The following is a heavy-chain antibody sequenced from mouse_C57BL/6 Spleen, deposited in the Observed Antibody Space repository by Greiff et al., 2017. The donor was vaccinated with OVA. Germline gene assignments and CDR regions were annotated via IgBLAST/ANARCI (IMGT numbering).Heavy chain of an antibody. Sequence: QVHVKQSGAELVKPGASVKMSCKASGYTFTTYPIEWMKQNHGKSLEWIGNFHPYNDDTKYNEKFKGKATLTVEKSSSTVYLELSRLTSDDSAVYYCARRGGGQAWFAYWGQGTLVTVSA. J-gene: IGHJ3*01. D-gene: IGHD1-1*02. CDR2: FHPYNDDT. V-gene: IGHV1-47*01. CDR1: GYTFTTYP. CDR3: ARRGGGQAWFAY.